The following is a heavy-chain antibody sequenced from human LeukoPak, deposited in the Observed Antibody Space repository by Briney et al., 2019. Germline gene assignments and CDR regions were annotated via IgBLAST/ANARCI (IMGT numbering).Heavy chain of an antibody. V-gene: IGHV1-69*13. CDR1: GNSISNYA. D-gene: IGHD3-16*01. CDR3: TTRACHAGGCSSSFYYYYGLHF. Sequence: GASVTVSCKASGNSISNYAVSWVRQAPGQGFEWMGRIIPIFGTADYAQKFQGRVTITADQSTSTTYMALSSLKSEDTATYYCTTRACHAGGCSSSFYYYYGLHFWGQGTTVSVSS. CDR2: IIPIFGTA. J-gene: IGHJ6*02.